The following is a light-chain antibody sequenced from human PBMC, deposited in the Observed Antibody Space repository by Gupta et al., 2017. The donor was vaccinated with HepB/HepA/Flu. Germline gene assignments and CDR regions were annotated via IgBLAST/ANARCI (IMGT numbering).Light chain of an antibody. CDR2: GAS. V-gene: IGKV3-15*01. CDR1: QSVRDN. J-gene: IGKJ4*01. CDR3: QQDDSWPLT. Sequence: ETVMTQSPGILSVSPGERVILSCRASQSVRDNLAWYQQKPGQAPRLLISGASLRATGIPARFSGSGSGTEFTLTISSLQSEDFALYYCQQDDSWPLTFGGGTNLEIK.